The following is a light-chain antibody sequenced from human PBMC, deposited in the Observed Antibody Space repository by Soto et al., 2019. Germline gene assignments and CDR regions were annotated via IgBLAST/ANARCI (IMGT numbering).Light chain of an antibody. CDR1: SGHSSYA. J-gene: IGLJ2*01. Sequence: QPVLTQSPSASASLGASVKLTCTLSSGHSSYAIAWHQQQPEKRPRYLMKLNSDGSHSKGDGIPDRFSGSSSGAERYLTISSLQSEDEADYYCQTWDTGLDRVFGGGTQLTVL. CDR3: QTWDTGLDRV. CDR2: LNSDGSH. V-gene: IGLV4-69*01.